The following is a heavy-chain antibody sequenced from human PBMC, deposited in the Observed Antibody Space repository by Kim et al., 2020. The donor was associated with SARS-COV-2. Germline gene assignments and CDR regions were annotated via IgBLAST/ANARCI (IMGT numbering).Heavy chain of an antibody. J-gene: IGHJ5*02. CDR3: AKDYGDGWNWFDP. CDR2: IWYDGSNK. Sequence: GGSLRLSCAASGFTFSSYGMHWVRQAPGKGLEWVAVIWYDGSNKYYADSVKGRFTISRDNSKNTLYLQMNSLRAEDTAVYYCAKDYGDGWNWFDPWGQGTLVTVSS. D-gene: IGHD4-17*01. CDR1: GFTFSSYG. V-gene: IGHV3-33*06.